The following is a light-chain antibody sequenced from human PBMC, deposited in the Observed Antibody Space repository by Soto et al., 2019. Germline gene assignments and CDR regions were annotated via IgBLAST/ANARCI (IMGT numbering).Light chain of an antibody. Sequence: EIVLTQSPGTLSLSPGERATLSCRASQSVSSSYLAWYQQKPGQAPRLLIYGASSRATGIPDRFSGSWSGTDFTLTISILEPEDFAVYYCQQYSSSLYTFGQGTKLEIK. CDR1: QSVSSSY. J-gene: IGKJ2*01. CDR2: GAS. V-gene: IGKV3-20*01. CDR3: QQYSSSLYT.